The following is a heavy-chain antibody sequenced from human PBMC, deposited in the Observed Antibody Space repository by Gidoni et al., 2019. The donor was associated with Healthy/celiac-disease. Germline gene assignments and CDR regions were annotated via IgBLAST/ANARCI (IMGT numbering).Heavy chain of an antibody. V-gene: IGHV3-21*06. D-gene: IGHD1-20*01. J-gene: IGHJ5*02. Sequence: EVQLVESGGGLVKPGGSLRLACAASGFAFSSYTMNWVRQAPGKGLEWVSSITSSSTYTYYADSVKGRFTISRDNAKNSLYLQMNSLRAEDTAVYYCVRDYYWNDGWFDPWGQGTLVTVSS. CDR2: ITSSSTYT. CDR1: GFAFSSYT. CDR3: VRDYYWNDGWFDP.